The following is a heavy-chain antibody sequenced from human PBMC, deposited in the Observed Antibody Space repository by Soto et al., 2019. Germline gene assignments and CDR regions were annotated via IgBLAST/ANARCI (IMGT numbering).Heavy chain of an antibody. J-gene: IGHJ6*03. CDR3: ASLDGGHGSGSYQSRNYYYMDV. CDR2: INHSGST. D-gene: IGHD3-10*01. V-gene: IGHV4-34*01. Sequence: SETLSLTCAVYGGSFSGYYWSWIRQPPGKGLEWIGEINHSGSTNYNPSLKSRATISVDTSKNQFSLKLSSVTAADTAVYYCASLDGGHGSGSYQSRNYYYMDVWGKGTTVTVSS. CDR1: GGSFSGYY.